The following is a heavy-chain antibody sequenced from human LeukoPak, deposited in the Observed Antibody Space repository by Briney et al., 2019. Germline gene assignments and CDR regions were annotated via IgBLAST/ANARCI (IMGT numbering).Heavy chain of an antibody. Sequence: KTGGSLRLSCAASGFTFSSYSMNWVRQAPGKGLEWVSSISSSSSYIYYADSVKGRFTMSRDNAKKSLYLQMNSLRAEDTAVYYCARDTPGIDCTNGVCYGVGIQYWGQGTLVTVSS. CDR3: ARDTPGIDCTNGVCYGVGIQY. J-gene: IGHJ1*01. D-gene: IGHD2-8*01. CDR1: GFTFSSYS. V-gene: IGHV3-21*01. CDR2: ISSSSSYI.